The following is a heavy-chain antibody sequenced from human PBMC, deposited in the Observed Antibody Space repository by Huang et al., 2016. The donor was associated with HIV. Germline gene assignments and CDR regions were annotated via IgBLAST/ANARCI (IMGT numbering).Heavy chain of an antibody. D-gene: IGHD6-13*01. CDR2: IYHSGTT. V-gene: IGHV4-39*01. CDR1: GGSISSSSYY. J-gene: IGHJ5*02. Sequence: QLQLQESGPGLVKPSETLSLTCTVSGGSISSSSYYWGWIHQPPGTGLEWIGSIYHSGTTYYKPSVKILVTTSVDTSRTQFSLKLSSVTAADTAVYYCAAHGRIVGIPAAPLRFDPWGQGTLVTVSS. CDR3: AAHGRIVGIPAAPLRFDP.